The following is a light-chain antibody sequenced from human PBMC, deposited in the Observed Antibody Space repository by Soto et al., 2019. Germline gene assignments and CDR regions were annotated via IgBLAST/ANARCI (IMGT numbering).Light chain of an antibody. V-gene: IGKV1-5*01. CDR2: DAS. CDR1: QSISGW. Sequence: DIQMTQSPSTRFASVGDRVTITCRASQSISGWLARYQQKPGKAPKLLIYDASSLQSGIPSRFSGSGSGTEFTLTISSLQPDDSATYYCQQYNSYWTFGQGTKVEIK. CDR3: QQYNSYWT. J-gene: IGKJ1*01.